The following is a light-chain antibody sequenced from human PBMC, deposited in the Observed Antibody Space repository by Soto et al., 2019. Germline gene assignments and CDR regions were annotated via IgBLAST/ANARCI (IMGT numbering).Light chain of an antibody. J-gene: IGKJ2*01. V-gene: IGKV1-12*01. CDR2: AAS. Sequence: DIQMTQSPSSVSASVGDRVTITCRASQGISRWLAWYQKKPGRAPKLLIYAASSLESGVPVRFSGSGSGTEFTLTISSLQPEDFATYHCQQFNSYPYTFGQGTKLEIK. CDR1: QGISRW. CDR3: QQFNSYPYT.